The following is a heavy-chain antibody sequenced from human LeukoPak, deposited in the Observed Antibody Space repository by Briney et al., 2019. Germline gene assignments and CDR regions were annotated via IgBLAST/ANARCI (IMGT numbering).Heavy chain of an antibody. Sequence: GGSLRLSCAASGFTFSNHGMHWVRQPPGKGLEWVAFISYDGNITYYPDSVKGRFTISRDNSKNTLYLQMNSLKPEDTAVYYCAKDKGAMNSALDYWGRGTLLTVSS. J-gene: IGHJ4*02. D-gene: IGHD3-10*01. CDR1: GFTFSNHG. CDR2: ISYDGNIT. CDR3: AKDKGAMNSALDY. V-gene: IGHV3-30*18.